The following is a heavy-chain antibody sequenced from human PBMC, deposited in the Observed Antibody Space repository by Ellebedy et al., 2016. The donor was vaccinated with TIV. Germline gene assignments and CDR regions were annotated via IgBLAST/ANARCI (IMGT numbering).Heavy chain of an antibody. V-gene: IGHV5-10-1*01. CDR3: ARHELGENAAFDY. CDR1: GYSFIYYW. CDR2: IDPSDSYM. J-gene: IGHJ4*02. Sequence: GESLKISXKTSGYSFIYYWITWVRQMPGKGLERMGRIDPSDSYMKYSPSFQGHATISVDKSITTAYLQWSTLKASDTAIYYCARHELGENAAFDYWGQGTLVTVSS. D-gene: IGHD7-27*01.